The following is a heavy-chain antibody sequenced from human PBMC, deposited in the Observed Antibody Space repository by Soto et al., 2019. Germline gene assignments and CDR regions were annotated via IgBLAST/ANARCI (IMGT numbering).Heavy chain of an antibody. J-gene: IGHJ3*02. CDR3: AGEVEDAFAI. CDR1: GFTFRNYA. CDR2: IGLGSSPK. V-gene: IGHV3-48*01. Sequence: GGSLRLSCVASGFTFRNYALSWVRQAPGKGLEWISSIGLGSSPKYYADSVEGRFTISRDNAQNSLYLQMNSLRGEDTAVYYCAGEVEDAFAIWGQGTMVPVSS.